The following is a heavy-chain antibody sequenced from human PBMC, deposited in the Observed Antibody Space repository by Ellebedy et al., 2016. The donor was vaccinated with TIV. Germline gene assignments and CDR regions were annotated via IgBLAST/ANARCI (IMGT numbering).Heavy chain of an antibody. CDR2: ISSNGGST. CDR1: GFTFSSYA. J-gene: IGHJ4*02. Sequence: GESLKISCSASGFTFSSYAMHWVRQAPGKGLEYVSAISSNGGSTYYADSVKGRFTISRDNSKNTLYLQMNSLRAEDTAVYYCARCSGWGGVYWGQGTLVTVSS. D-gene: IGHD6-19*01. CDR3: ARCSGWGGVY. V-gene: IGHV3-64*04.